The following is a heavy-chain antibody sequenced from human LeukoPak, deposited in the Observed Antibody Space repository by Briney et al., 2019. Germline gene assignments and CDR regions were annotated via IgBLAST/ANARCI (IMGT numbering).Heavy chain of an antibody. J-gene: IGHJ3*01. V-gene: IGHV4-59*08. CDR2: IYYSGST. CDR1: GGSFSGYY. CDR3: AREYSSSSGRRAFDF. D-gene: IGHD6-6*01. Sequence: TSETLSLTCAVYGGSFSGYYWNWIRQPPGKGLEWIGYIYYSGSTNYNPSLKSRVTTLVDTSKNQFSLRLSSVTAADTAVYYCAREYSSSSGRRAFDFWGQGTMVTVSS.